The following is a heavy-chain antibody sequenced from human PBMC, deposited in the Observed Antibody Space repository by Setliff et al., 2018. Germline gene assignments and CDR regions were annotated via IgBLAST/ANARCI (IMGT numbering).Heavy chain of an antibody. CDR2: ISSDSRTT. CDR1: GITFRTYS. Sequence: PGGSLRLSCAASGITFRTYSLNWVRQAPGGGLEWISFISSDSRTTYYADSVKGRFTISRDNAKNTLDLQMNSLRAEDSAMYYCTRGTFSDFWSGDYYDYWGQGTLVTVSS. J-gene: IGHJ4*02. D-gene: IGHD3-3*01. V-gene: IGHV3-48*01. CDR3: TRGTFSDFWSGDYYDY.